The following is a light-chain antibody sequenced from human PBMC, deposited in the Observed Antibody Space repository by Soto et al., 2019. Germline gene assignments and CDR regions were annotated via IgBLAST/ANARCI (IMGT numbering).Light chain of an antibody. J-gene: IGLJ2*01. CDR3: SSYASNGDVL. V-gene: IGLV2-14*03. CDR2: DVS. Sequence: QSALTQPASVSGSPGQSIPISCTGTSSDVGTYEYVSWYQHHPGKAPKLMIYDVSNRPSGVSDRFSGSKSGNTASLTISGLQAEDEADYYCSSYASNGDVLFGGGTKVTVL. CDR1: SSDVGTYEY.